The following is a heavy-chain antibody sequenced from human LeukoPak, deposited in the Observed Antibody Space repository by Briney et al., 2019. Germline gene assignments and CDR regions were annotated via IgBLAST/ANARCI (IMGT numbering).Heavy chain of an antibody. V-gene: IGHV1-18*04. J-gene: IGHJ5*02. CDR3: AREVATLNWFDP. CDR1: GYTFTSYG. CDR2: ISAYNGNT. D-gene: IGHD5-12*01. Sequence: ASVKVSCKASGYTFTSYGISWVRQAPGQGLEWMGWISAYNGNTNYAQKLQGRVTMTTDTSTSTAYMELRSLRSDDTALYYCAREVATLNWFDPWGQGTLVTVSS.